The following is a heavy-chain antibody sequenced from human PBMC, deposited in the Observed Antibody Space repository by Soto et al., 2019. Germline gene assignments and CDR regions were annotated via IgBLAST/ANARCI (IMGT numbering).Heavy chain of an antibody. CDR3: ARGVTRGSFPAFDL. J-gene: IGHJ4*02. D-gene: IGHD3-10*01. Sequence: QVHLVQSGAEVKKPGSSVKVSCTSSGDTFSSYSYSWVRLVPGQGLEWMGGFSHVFGGPNYAQNFLDRVTIPANQFPRTVYLELSGLRSDDTAVYFCARGVTRGSFPAFDLWGQGTLVTVSS. CDR2: FSHVFGGP. CDR1: GDTFSSYS. V-gene: IGHV1-69*13.